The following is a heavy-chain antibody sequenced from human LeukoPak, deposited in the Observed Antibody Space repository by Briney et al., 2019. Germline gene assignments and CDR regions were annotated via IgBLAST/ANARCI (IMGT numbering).Heavy chain of an antibody. Sequence: GGSLRLSCAASGFTFSNAWMSWVRQAPGKGLEWVGRIKSKTDGGTTDYAAPVKGRFTISRDDSKNTLYLQMNSLKTEDTAVYYCTTGAHGGSGSYSLLRLWGQGTLVTVSS. J-gene: IGHJ4*02. CDR1: GFTFSNAW. D-gene: IGHD3-10*01. CDR3: TTGAHGGSGSYSLLRL. V-gene: IGHV3-15*01. CDR2: IKSKTDGGTT.